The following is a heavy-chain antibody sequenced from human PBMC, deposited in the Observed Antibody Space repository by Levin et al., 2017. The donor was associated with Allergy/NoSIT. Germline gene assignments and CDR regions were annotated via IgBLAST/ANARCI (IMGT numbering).Heavy chain of an antibody. CDR1: GYTFASYY. Sequence: VASVKVSCKASGYTFASYYIHWVRQAPGQGLEWMGWISPNSGDTNIAPRFQGRVTMTRDTSISTAFMELNGLRSDDMAVYYCTRGSSGYYRIDYWGQGTLVTVSS. CDR3: TRGSSGYYRIDY. J-gene: IGHJ4*02. V-gene: IGHV1-2*02. CDR2: ISPNSGDT. D-gene: IGHD6-19*01.